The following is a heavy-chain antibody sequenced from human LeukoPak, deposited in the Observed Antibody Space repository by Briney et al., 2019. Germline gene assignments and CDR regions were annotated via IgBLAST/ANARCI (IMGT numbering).Heavy chain of an antibody. CDR3: TRGLSYYASGSYLY. CDR2: IRTKAYGGTT. Sequence: PGGSLRLSCVVSGFTFSSYAMSWVRQAPGKGLEWVGFIRTKAYGGTTQYAASVKGRFTISRDDSINVAYLEMNSLQTEDTAMYYCTRGLSYYASGSYLYWGQGTLVTVSS. D-gene: IGHD3-10*01. V-gene: IGHV3-49*04. CDR1: GFTFSSYA. J-gene: IGHJ4*02.